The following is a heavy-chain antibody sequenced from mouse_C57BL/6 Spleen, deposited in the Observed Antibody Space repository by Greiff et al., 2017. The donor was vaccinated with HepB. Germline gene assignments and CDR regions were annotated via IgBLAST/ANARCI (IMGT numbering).Heavy chain of an antibody. Sequence: QVQLQQPGAELVKPGASVKLSCKASGYTFTSYWMHWVKQRPGQGLEWIGMIHPNSGSTNYNEKFKSKATLTVDKSSSTAYMQLSSLTSEDSAVYYCAIDMGDGYDWFAYWGQVTLVTVSA. CDR3: AIDMGDGYDWFAY. V-gene: IGHV1-64*01. CDR1: GYTFTSYW. D-gene: IGHD2-2*01. J-gene: IGHJ3*01. CDR2: IHPNSGST.